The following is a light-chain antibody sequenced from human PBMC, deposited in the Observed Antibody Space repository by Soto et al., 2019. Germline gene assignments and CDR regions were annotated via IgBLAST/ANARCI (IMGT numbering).Light chain of an antibody. V-gene: IGKV2D-29*01. Sequence: EIVLTQTPLSLSVTPGQAASISCKSTQSLVYSDCRTYFYWYLQKPGQPPQLLFFAVSNRVSGVPARLSGSASGTVLTLKISRVEAEDIGIYYCMQTVKFPWTFGQGTKVEIK. CDR2: AVS. CDR1: QSLVYSDCRTY. J-gene: IGKJ1*01. CDR3: MQTVKFPWT.